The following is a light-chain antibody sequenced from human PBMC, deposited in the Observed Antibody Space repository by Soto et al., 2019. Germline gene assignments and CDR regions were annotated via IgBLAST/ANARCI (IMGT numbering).Light chain of an antibody. J-gene: IGKJ1*01. V-gene: IGKV1-27*01. Sequence: DIQVTQSPYSLSASPGDRITITCRASQDIKKFLAWYQQKPWEVPHLLIYAASTLRPGVPSRFSGNASWTDFTLTIAGLQPEDVATYYCQKYDRAPAAFGQGTKVDVK. CDR1: QDIKKF. CDR3: QKYDRAPAA. CDR2: AAS.